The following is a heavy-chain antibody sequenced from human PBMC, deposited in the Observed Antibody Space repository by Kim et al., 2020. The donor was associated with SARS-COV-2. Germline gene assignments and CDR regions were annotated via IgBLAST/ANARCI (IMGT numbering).Heavy chain of an antibody. Sequence: GDSVKGRLNHSRENSKNTVYLQMNSLGVEDTAVFYCARDSGLQHNWYFDLWGRGTLVTVSS. D-gene: IGHD6-19*01. J-gene: IGHJ2*01. CDR3: ARDSGLQHNWYFDL. V-gene: IGHV3-30*01.